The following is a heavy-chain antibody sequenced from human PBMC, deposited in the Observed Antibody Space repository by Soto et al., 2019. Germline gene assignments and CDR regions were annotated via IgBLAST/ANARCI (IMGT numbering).Heavy chain of an antibody. CDR2: IIPIFGTA. Sequence: SVKVSCKASGGTFSSYAISWVRQAPGQGLEWMGGIIPIFGTANYAQKFQGRVTITADESTSTAYMELSSLRSEDTAVYYCARSRGYYDAFDIWGPGTMVTVSS. V-gene: IGHV1-69*13. CDR1: GGTFSSYA. J-gene: IGHJ3*02. D-gene: IGHD3-22*01. CDR3: ARSRGYYDAFDI.